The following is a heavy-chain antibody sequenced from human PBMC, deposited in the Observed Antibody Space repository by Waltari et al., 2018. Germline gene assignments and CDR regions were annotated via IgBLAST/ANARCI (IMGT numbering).Heavy chain of an antibody. CDR3: ARDPRSGLFDY. J-gene: IGHJ4*02. Sequence: QVQLQESGPGLVKPSGTLSLTCAVSGGSISSSNWWSWVRQPPGKGLEWIGEIYHSGSTNYNPALKSRVTRAVDKSKDQFSLKLSSVAAADADVYYCARDPRSGLFDYWGQGTLVTVSS. D-gene: IGHD6-19*01. CDR1: GGSISSSNW. V-gene: IGHV4-4*02. CDR2: IYHSGST.